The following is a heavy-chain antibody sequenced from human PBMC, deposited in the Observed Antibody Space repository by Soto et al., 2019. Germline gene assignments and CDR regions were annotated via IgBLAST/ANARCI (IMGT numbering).Heavy chain of an antibody. CDR2: IYPGESDT. V-gene: IGHV5-51*01. CDR3: AGGGVRGVITRTRDYYGMDV. Sequence: GESLKISCKGSGYSFTSYLIGGVRQMPRKSLERKGIIYPGESDTRYSPSFQGQVTISADNSISTVYLQWSSLKASDTAMYYCAGGGVRGVITRTRDYYGMDVWGQGTTVTVSS. CDR1: GYSFTSYL. J-gene: IGHJ6*02. D-gene: IGHD3-10*01.